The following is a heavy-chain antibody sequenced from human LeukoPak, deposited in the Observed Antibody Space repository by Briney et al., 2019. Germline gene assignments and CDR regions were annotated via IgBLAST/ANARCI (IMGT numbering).Heavy chain of an antibody. CDR2: ISGNGDSA. V-gene: IGHV3-23*01. Sequence: PGGSLRLSCEASGFTFIRYAISWVRQAPGKGLEWVSTISGNGDSAYYADSVKGRFTISRDSSKNTLYLQMNSLRAEDTAVYYCARGYYDFWSGYFDYWGQGTLVTVSS. CDR3: ARGYYDFWSGYFDY. CDR1: GFTFIRYA. D-gene: IGHD3-3*01. J-gene: IGHJ4*02.